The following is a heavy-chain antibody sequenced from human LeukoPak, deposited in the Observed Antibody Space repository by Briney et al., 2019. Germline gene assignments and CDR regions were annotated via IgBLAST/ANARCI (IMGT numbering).Heavy chain of an antibody. D-gene: IGHD4-23*01. Sequence: GRTLRLSCAASGFTFNSYDMHWIRQAPGKGLEWVALIWYDGSNKYYPDSVRVRFTISRDNSKNTLYLQMHSLRAEDTALYYCARYVGGGNSGGFDYWGQGTLVIVSS. V-gene: IGHV3-33*01. CDR1: GFTFNSYD. CDR2: IWYDGSNK. CDR3: ARYVGGGNSGGFDY. J-gene: IGHJ4*02.